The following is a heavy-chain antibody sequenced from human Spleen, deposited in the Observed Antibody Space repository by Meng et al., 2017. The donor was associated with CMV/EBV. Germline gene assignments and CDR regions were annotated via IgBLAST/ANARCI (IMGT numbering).Heavy chain of an antibody. CDR1: GGSFSGYY. D-gene: IGHD1-20*01. CDR2: INHSGST. V-gene: IGHV4-34*01. J-gene: IGHJ5*02. CDR3: ARGRYNWKRGNWFDP. Sequence: QVQLQQWGAGLLKPSETLSLTCAVYGGSFSGYYWSWIRQPPGKGLEWIGEINHSGSTNYNPSLKSRVTISVDTSKNQFSLKLSSVTAADTAVYYCARGRYNWKRGNWFDPWGQGTLVTVSS.